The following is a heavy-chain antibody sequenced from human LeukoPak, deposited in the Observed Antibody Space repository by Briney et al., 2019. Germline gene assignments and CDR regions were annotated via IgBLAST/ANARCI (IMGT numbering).Heavy chain of an antibody. CDR1: GFTFSSYA. D-gene: IGHD1-26*01. J-gene: IGHJ4*02. Sequence: PGGPLRLSCEASGFTFSSYAMSWVRQAPGKGLKWVSAISGSGANTYYADSVKGRFTISRDNSKNTLYLQMNSLRAEDTAVYYCAKASPSGSYYFDHWGQGTLVTVSS. CDR2: ISGSGANT. CDR3: AKASPSGSYYFDH. V-gene: IGHV3-23*01.